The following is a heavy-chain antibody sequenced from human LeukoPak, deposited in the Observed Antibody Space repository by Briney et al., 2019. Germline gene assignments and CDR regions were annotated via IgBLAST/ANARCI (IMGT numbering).Heavy chain of an antibody. CDR1: GFTFSNHA. CDR2: IRYEGSNK. Sequence: GGSLRLSCAASGFTFSNHAMSWVRQAPGQGPEWVALIRYEGSNKYYADSVKGRFTISRDNSKNTLYLQMNSLRVEDTAMYYCAKAGTQQWLLFVGVYWGQGALVTVSS. V-gene: IGHV3-30*02. CDR3: AKAGTQQWLLFVGVY. J-gene: IGHJ4*02. D-gene: IGHD6-19*01.